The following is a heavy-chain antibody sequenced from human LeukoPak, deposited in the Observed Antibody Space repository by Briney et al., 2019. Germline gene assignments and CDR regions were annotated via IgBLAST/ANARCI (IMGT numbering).Heavy chain of an antibody. CDR3: VRDLGAVAGTHY. J-gene: IGHJ4*02. D-gene: IGHD6-19*01. Sequence: APVKVSCKASGYTFTNYYMHWVRQAPGQGLEWMGWINLNSGGTKYAQKFQGRVTMTRETSITTAYMELSSLRSDDTAIYYCVRDLGAVAGTHYWGQGTLVTVSS. CDR2: INLNSGGT. CDR1: GYTFTNYY. V-gene: IGHV1-2*02.